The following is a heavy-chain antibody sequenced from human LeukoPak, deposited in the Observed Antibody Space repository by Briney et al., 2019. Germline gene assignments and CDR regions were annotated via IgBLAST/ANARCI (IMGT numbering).Heavy chain of an antibody. CDR3: ARELFTMIVGGNWFDP. Sequence: SETLSLTCTVSGGSISSSSYYWGWIRQPPGKGLEWIGSIYYSGSTYYNPSLKSRVTISVDTSKNQFSLKLSSVTAADTAVYYCARELFTMIVGGNWFDPWGQGTLVTVSS. CDR1: GGSISSSSYY. V-gene: IGHV4-39*07. J-gene: IGHJ5*02. D-gene: IGHD3-22*01. CDR2: IYYSGST.